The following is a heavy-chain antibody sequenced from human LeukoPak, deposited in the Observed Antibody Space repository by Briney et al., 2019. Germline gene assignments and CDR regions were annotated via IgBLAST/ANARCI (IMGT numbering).Heavy chain of an antibody. Sequence: GASVKVSCKASGYMFSSYGIDWVRQAPGQGLEWMGWISAYNGQTNYAQQFQGRVTMTTDTSTSTAYMELRSLRSDDTAIYYCARPGLTYYDIGYFDLWGRGTLATVSS. V-gene: IGHV1-18*01. CDR2: ISAYNGQT. CDR3: ARPGLTYYDIGYFDL. J-gene: IGHJ2*01. D-gene: IGHD3-22*01. CDR1: GYMFSSYG.